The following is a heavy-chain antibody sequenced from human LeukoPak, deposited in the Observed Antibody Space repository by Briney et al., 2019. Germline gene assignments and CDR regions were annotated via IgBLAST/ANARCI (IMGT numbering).Heavy chain of an antibody. V-gene: IGHV3-48*04. D-gene: IGHD2-8*02. Sequence: PGGSLRLSCAASRFTFSSYAMSWVRQAPGKGLEWVSYISYSGDTIYYADSVKGRFTVSRDNAKNSLYLQMNSLRAEDTAVYYCAGAGGVYYFEYWGQGTQVTVSS. J-gene: IGHJ4*02. CDR1: RFTFSSYA. CDR2: ISYSGDTI. CDR3: AGAGGVYYFEY.